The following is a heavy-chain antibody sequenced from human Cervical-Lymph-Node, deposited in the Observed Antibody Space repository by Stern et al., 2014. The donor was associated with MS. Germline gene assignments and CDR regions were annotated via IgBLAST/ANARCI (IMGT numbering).Heavy chain of an antibody. CDR1: GGSISSGGYF. V-gene: IGHV4-31*03. D-gene: IGHD2-2*01. CDR2: IYHSGST. Sequence: QLRLQESGPGLVKPSQTLSLTCTVSGGSISSGGYFWSWIRQHPGKGLEWIGHIYHSGSTYYNPFLKRRGTITVNTTNNTAHPNMSSVTAADTAVYYCARKGAIVPAAIENWFDSWGQGTLVTVSS. J-gene: IGHJ5*01. CDR3: ARKGAIVPAAIENWFDS.